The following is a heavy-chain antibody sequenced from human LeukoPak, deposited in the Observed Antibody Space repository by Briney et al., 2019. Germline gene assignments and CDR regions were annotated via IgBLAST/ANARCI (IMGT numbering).Heavy chain of an antibody. Sequence: PSKTLSLTCTVSGGSISSSSYYWGWIRQPPGKGLEWIGSIYYSGSTYYNPSLKSRVTISVDTSKNQFSLKLSSVTAADTAVYYCARGSYLYYYDSSGYRYAFDIWGQGTMVTVSS. V-gene: IGHV4-39*07. CDR1: GGSISSSSYY. CDR3: ARGSYLYYYDSSGYRYAFDI. D-gene: IGHD3-22*01. J-gene: IGHJ3*02. CDR2: IYYSGST.